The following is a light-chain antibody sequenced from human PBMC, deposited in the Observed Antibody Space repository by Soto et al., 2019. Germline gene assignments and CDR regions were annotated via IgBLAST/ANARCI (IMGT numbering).Light chain of an antibody. CDR2: DAS. CDR3: QQYESYPLT. V-gene: IGKV1-5*01. CDR1: QTISAW. J-gene: IGKJ4*01. Sequence: DIPMTQSPSTLSASVGDRVTITCRASQTISAWLAWYQQKPGKAPNLLIYDASSLESGVPSRFSGSVYGTEFTLTISSLQPDDFATYFCQQYESYPLTFGGGTKVEIK.